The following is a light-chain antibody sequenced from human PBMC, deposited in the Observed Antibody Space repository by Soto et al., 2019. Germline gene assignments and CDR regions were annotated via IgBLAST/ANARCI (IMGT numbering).Light chain of an antibody. J-gene: IGLJ1*01. CDR1: SSDVGGYNY. CDR2: EVS. V-gene: IGLV2-14*01. CDR3: SSYISSSTLPYV. Sequence: QSALTQPASVSGSPGQSITISCTGTSSDVGGYNYVSWYQQHPGKAPKLMIYEVSNRPSGVSNRFSGSKSGNTASLTISGLQAEDAADYYCSSYISSSTLPYVFGTGTKLTVL.